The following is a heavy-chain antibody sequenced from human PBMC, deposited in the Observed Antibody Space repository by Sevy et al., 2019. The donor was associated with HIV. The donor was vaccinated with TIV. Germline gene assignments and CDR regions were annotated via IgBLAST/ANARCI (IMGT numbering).Heavy chain of an antibody. CDR2: MYHSGST. Sequence: SETLSLTCAVSGDSISSGGYSWNWIRQPPGKGLEWIGYMYHSGSTYYNPSLQSRVTISVDRSKNQFSLRVTSVTAADTAVYYCARGDPSNTFDXXGQGTLVTVSS. CDR3: ARGDPSNTFDX. V-gene: IGHV4-30-2*01. CDR1: GDSISSGGYS. J-gene: IGHJ4*02.